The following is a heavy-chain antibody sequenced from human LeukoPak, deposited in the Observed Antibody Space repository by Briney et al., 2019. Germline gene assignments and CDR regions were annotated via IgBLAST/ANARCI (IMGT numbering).Heavy chain of an antibody. D-gene: IGHD4-17*01. J-gene: IGHJ4*02. CDR3: ARTNLGGDQYYFDY. Sequence: PSETLSLTCTVSGGSLSSYYWGWIRQPARKGLEWLGRIYTTGSTSYKPSPKSRVTMSVDTSKNQFSLKLSSVTAADTAVYYFARTNLGGDQYYFDYWGQRTRVSVSS. V-gene: IGHV4-4*07. CDR2: IYTTGST. CDR1: GGSLSSYY.